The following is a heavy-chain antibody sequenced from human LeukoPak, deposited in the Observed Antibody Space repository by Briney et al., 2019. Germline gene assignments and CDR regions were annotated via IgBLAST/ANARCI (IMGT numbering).Heavy chain of an antibody. V-gene: IGHV4-34*01. CDR1: GGSFSGYY. CDR2: INHSGST. CDR3: ARVGIYDFWSGHSLVDY. Sequence: PSETLSLTCAVYGGSFSGYYWSWIRQPPGKGLEWIGEINHSGSTNYNPSLKSRVTISVDTSKNRFSLKLSSVTAADTAVYYCARVGIYDFWSGHSLVDYWGQGTLVTVSS. D-gene: IGHD3-3*01. J-gene: IGHJ4*02.